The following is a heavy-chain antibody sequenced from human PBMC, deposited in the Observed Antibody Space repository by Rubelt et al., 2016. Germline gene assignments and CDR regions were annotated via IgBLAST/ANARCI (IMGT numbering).Heavy chain of an antibody. V-gene: IGHV1-69*06. CDR3: ARDLVGVVITTHDAFDI. Sequence: QVQLVQSGAEVKKPGSSVKVSCKASGGTFSSYAISWVRQAPGQGLEWMGGIIPIFGTANYAQKFQGRVTLTADKSTGTAYMGLGSLRSEDTAVDYCARDLVGVVITTHDAFDIWGQGTMVTVSS. CDR1: GGTFSSYA. CDR2: IIPIFGTA. J-gene: IGHJ3*02. D-gene: IGHD3-22*01.